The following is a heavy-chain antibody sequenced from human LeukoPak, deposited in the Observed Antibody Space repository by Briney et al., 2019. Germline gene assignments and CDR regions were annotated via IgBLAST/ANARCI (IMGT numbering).Heavy chain of an antibody. V-gene: IGHV3-23*01. Sequence: GGSLRLSCAASGFTFSSYAMSWVRQAPGKGLEWVSAISGSGGSTYYADSVKGRFTISRDNFKNTLYLQMNSLRAEDTAVYYCAKTQNDYGGKTEYFQHWGQGTLVTVSS. CDR3: AKTQNDYGGKTEYFQH. D-gene: IGHD4-23*01. J-gene: IGHJ1*01. CDR2: ISGSGGST. CDR1: GFTFSSYA.